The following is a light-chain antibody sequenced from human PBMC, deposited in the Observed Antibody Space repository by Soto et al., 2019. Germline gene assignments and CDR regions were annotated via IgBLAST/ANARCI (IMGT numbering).Light chain of an antibody. CDR3: LSYTTTSSYV. J-gene: IGLJ1*01. CDR1: SSDVGAYNR. CDR2: EVS. V-gene: IGLV2-14*01. Sequence: QSASVSGSPGQSITISCTGTSSDVGAYNRVSWYQQYSGKAPKLMIYEVSNRPSGVSNRFSGSKSGNTASLTISGLQAEDEADYYCLSYTTTSSYVFGTGTKVTVL.